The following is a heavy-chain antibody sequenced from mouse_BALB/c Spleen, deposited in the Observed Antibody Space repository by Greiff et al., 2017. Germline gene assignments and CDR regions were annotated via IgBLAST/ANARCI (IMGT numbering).Heavy chain of an antibody. V-gene: IGHV1-69*01. D-gene: IGHD1-2*01. CDR2: IDTSDSYT. CDR1: GYTFTDYW. J-gene: IGHJ3*01. CDR3: AREGATATSFAY. Sequence: QVQLQQPGAELVMPGASVKMSCKASGYTFTDYWMHWVKQRPGQGLEWIGAIDTSDSYTSYNQKFKGKATLTVDESSSTAYMQLSSLTSEDSAVYYCAREGATATSFAYWGQGTLVTVSA.